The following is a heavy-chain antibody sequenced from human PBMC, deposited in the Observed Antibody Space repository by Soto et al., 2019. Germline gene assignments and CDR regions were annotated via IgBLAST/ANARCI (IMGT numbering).Heavy chain of an antibody. Sequence: SETLSLTCAVSGGSISSGGYSWSWIRQPPGKGLEWIGYIYHSGSTYYNPSLKSRVTISVDRSKNQFSLKLSSVTATDTAVYYCARAASSGWYEADYFDNWGQGTVVTVSS. CDR1: GGSISSGGYS. V-gene: IGHV4-30-2*01. CDR2: IYHSGST. D-gene: IGHD6-19*01. J-gene: IGHJ4*02. CDR3: ARAASSGWYEADYFDN.